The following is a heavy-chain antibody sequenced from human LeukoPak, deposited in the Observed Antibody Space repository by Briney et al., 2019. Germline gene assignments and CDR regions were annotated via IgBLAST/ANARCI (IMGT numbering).Heavy chain of an antibody. J-gene: IGHJ3*02. CDR2: ISAYNGNT. CDR3: ARGNYGDYSDAFDI. V-gene: IGHV1-18*01. D-gene: IGHD4-17*01. CDR1: GYTFTSYG. Sequence: ASVKVSCKASGYTFTSYGISWVRQAPGQGLEWMGWISAYNGNTNYAQKVQGRVTMTTDTSTSTAYMELRSLRSDDTAVYYCARGNYGDYSDAFDIWGQGTMATVSS.